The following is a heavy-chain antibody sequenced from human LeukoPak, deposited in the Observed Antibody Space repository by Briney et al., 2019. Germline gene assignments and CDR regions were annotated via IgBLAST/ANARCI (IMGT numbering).Heavy chain of an antibody. Sequence: GGSLRLSCAASGFTFSNAWMSWVRQAPGKGLEWVGRIKSKTDGGTTDYAAPVKGRFTISRDDSKNTLYLQMNSLRAEDTAVYYCARDGPRMVGATYSFDYWGQGTLVTVSS. J-gene: IGHJ4*02. V-gene: IGHV3-15*01. D-gene: IGHD1-26*01. CDR3: ARDGPRMVGATYSFDY. CDR1: GFTFSNAW. CDR2: IKSKTDGGTT.